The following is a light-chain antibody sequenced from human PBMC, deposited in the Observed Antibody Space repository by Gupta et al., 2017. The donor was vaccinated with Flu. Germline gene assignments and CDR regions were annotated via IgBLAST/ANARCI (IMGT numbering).Light chain of an antibody. V-gene: IGKV3-15*01. CDR3: QQYDTWPYS. Sequence: GERATLSCRACRVIYGRLAWYQQKPGQGPRLLMSGAVTRAADIPPRFSGSGSATEFTLTIDSLQSEDSAAYYCQQYDTWPYSFGQGTKVEIK. CDR1: RVIYGR. J-gene: IGKJ2*03. CDR2: GAV.